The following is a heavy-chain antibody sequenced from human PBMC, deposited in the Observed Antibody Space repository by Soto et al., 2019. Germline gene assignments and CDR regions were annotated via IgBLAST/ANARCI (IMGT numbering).Heavy chain of an antibody. CDR2: INKDGSEK. J-gene: IGHJ4*02. V-gene: IGHV3-7*03. CDR1: GFTFTTCW. D-gene: IGHD3-22*01. Sequence: EVQLVESGGGLVQPGGSLRLSCEASGFTFTTCWMTWVRQAPGKGLEWVANINKDGSEKFYVDSVKGRFTISRDNAKNSLFLQMNSLRAEDTAVYYCATRLCEVNYYGVFDYWGQGALVTVSS. CDR3: ATRLCEVNYYGVFDY.